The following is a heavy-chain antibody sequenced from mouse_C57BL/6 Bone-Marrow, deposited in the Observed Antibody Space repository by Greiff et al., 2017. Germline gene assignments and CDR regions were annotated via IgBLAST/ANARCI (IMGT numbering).Heavy chain of an antibody. Sequence: EVQLQQSGPELVKPGASVKISCKASGYSFTGYYMNWVKQSPEKSLEWIGEINPSTGGTTYNQKFKAKATLTVDKSSSTAYMQLKSLTSEDSAVYYCARSTGPDYWGQGTTLTVSS. D-gene: IGHD4-1*01. CDR2: INPSTGGT. CDR1: GYSFTGYY. CDR3: ARSTGPDY. V-gene: IGHV1-42*01. J-gene: IGHJ2*01.